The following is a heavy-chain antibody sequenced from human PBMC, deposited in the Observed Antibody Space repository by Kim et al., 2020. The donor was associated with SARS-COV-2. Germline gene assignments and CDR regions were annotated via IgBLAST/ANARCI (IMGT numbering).Heavy chain of an antibody. CDR3: AKDRGITLFGVAPPSHN. D-gene: IGHD3-3*01. CDR2: LRGSGGST. CDR1: GFTFSSYA. V-gene: IGHV3-23*01. J-gene: IGHJ5*01. Sequence: GGSLRLSCAASGFTFSSYAMSWVRQAPGKGLAWVSALRGSGGSTSYADSVTGRFPLSRDHSTHTLYLPMHSLRAAATAVYYCAKDRGITLFGVAPPSHN.